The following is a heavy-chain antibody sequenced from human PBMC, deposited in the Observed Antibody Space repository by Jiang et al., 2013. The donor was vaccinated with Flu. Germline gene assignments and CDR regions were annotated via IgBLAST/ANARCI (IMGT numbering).Heavy chain of an antibody. V-gene: IGHV1-18*01. CDR3: AREGHSSSEGAFDI. CDR1: GYTFTSYG. CDR2: ISAYNGNT. D-gene: IGHD6-19*01. J-gene: IGHJ3*02. Sequence: KPGASVKVSCKASGYTFTSYGISWVRQAPGQGLEWMGWISAYNGNTNYAQRLQGRVTMTTDTSTRTAYMELRSLRSDDTAVYYCAREGHSSSEGAFDIWGQGTMVTVSS.